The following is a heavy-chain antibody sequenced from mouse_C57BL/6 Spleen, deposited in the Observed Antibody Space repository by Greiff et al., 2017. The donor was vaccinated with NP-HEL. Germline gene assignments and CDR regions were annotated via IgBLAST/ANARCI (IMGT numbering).Heavy chain of an antibody. CDR3: ARNPNYYGSSLYYFDY. CDR2: IWSGGST. D-gene: IGHD1-1*01. V-gene: IGHV2-2*01. Sequence: VQLQESGPGLVQPSQSLSITCTVSGFSLTSYGVHWVRQSPGKGLEWLGVIWSGGSTDYNAAFISRLSISKDNSKSQVFFKMNSLQADDTAIYYCARNPNYYGSSLYYFDYWGQGTTLTVSS. CDR1: GFSLTSYG. J-gene: IGHJ2*01.